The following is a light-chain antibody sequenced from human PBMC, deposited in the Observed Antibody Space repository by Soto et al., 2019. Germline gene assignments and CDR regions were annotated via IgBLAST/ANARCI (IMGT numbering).Light chain of an antibody. CDR2: EVR. V-gene: IGLV2-14*01. CDR1: MRDVGAYNL. J-gene: IGLJ2*01. CDR3: SSFTSKSTLI. Sequence: QPVLTQPASVSGSPGQSITISCAGTMRDVGAYNLVSWYQQHPGRVPQLIIYEVRNRPSGISFRFSGSKSGNTASLTISGLQAEDEADYYCSSFTSKSTLIFGGGTKLTFL.